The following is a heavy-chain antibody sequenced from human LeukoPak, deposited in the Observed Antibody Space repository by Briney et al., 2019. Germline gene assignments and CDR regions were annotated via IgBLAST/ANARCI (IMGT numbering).Heavy chain of an antibody. J-gene: IGHJ4*02. Sequence: SQTLSLTCTVSGGSISSGGYYWSWIRQPPGKGLEWIGYIYHSGSTFYNPSLKSRVTISVDRSKNQFSLKLSSVTAADTAVYYCARGRYSGYDPAVFDYWGQGTLVTVSS. V-gene: IGHV4-30-2*01. CDR2: IYHSGST. D-gene: IGHD5-12*01. CDR3: ARGRYSGYDPAVFDY. CDR1: GGSISSGGYY.